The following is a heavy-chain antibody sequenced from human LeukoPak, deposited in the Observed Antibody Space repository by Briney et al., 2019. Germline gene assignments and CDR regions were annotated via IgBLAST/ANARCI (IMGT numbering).Heavy chain of an antibody. CDR1: GYTFTSYG. V-gene: IGHV1-18*01. CDR3: ARVGSSGWYGSPVDP. Sequence: ASVKVSCEASGYTFTSYGISWVRQAPGQGLEWMGWISAYNGNTNYAQKLQGRVTMTTDTSTSTAYMELRSLRSDDTAVYYCARVGSSGWYGSPVDPWGQGTLVTVSS. J-gene: IGHJ5*02. D-gene: IGHD6-19*01. CDR2: ISAYNGNT.